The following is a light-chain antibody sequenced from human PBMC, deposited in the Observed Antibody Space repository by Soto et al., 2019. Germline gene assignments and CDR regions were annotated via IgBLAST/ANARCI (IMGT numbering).Light chain of an antibody. J-gene: IGKJ1*01. V-gene: IGKV2-24*01. CDR2: KIS. CDR1: QSLLNSDGNTY. Sequence: DIVMTQTPLSSPVTLGQPASISCRSSQSLLNSDGNTYLSWLQQRPGQPPRLLISKISNRFSGVPDRFSGSGAGTDFTLRISRVEGEDVGLYYCMQSTLFPWTFGQGTKVEI. CDR3: MQSTLFPWT.